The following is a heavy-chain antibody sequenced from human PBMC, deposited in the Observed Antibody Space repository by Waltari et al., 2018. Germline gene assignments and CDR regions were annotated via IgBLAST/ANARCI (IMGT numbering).Heavy chain of an antibody. CDR2: ISSSSSYI. V-gene: IGHV3-21*01. D-gene: IGHD3-16*02. CDR3: ARAFSVGGYIWGSYRPTIIDP. J-gene: IGHJ5*02. CDR1: GFTFSSYS. Sequence: EVQLVESGGGLVKPGGSLRLSCAASGFTFSSYSMNWVRQAPGKGLAWVSSISSSSSYIYYADSVKGRFTISRDNAKNSLYLQMNSLRAEDTAVYYCARAFSVGGYIWGSYRPTIIDPWGQGTLVTVSS.